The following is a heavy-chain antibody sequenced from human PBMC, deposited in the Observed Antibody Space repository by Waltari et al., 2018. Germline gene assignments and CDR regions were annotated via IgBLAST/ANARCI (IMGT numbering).Heavy chain of an antibody. D-gene: IGHD6-6*01. Sequence: EVQLLESGGGLVQPGGSLRLSCAASGFTFSSYAMSWVRQAPGKGLEWVSVIYSGGSTYYADSGKGRFTNSRDNSKNTLYLQMNSLRAEDTAVYYCAKPGSAKIAARALYYFDYWGQGTLVTVSS. CDR3: AKPGSAKIAARALYYFDY. CDR2: IYSGGST. J-gene: IGHJ4*02. CDR1: GFTFSSYA. V-gene: IGHV3-23*03.